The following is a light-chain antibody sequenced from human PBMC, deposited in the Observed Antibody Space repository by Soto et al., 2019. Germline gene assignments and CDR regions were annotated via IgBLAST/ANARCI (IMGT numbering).Light chain of an antibody. CDR2: DAS. CDR1: ESVFGY. J-gene: IGKJ5*01. V-gene: IGKV3-11*01. CDR3: QQRYRWPPIT. Sequence: VLTQSHHNKSLSPGERTTLSCRASESVFGYLAWYQHKPGQAPRLLIYDASNRATGVPARFSGSGSGTDFTLTISSLEPEDFAVYYCQQRYRWPPITFGQRTRLEI.